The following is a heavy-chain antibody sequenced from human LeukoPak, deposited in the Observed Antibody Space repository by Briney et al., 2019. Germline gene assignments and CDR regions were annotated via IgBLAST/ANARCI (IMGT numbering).Heavy chain of an antibody. J-gene: IGHJ3*02. CDR2: IWYDGSKK. CDR3: AREPDYGDYGAAFDI. V-gene: IGHV3-33*01. D-gene: IGHD4-17*01. Sequence: PGGSLRPSCTASRFTFRSYGMHWVRQAPGKGVEWVAVIWYDGSKKYYADSVKGRFTISRDNSKNTLYLQMNSLRAEDTAVYYCAREPDYGDYGAAFDIWGQGTMVTVSS. CDR1: RFTFRSYG.